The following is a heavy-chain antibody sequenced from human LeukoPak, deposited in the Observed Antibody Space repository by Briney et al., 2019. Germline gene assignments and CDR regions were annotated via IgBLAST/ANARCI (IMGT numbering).Heavy chain of an antibody. V-gene: IGHV4-34*01. CDR1: GGSFSGCY. Sequence: SETLSLTCAVYGGSFSGCYWSWIRQPPGKGLEWIGEINHSGSTNYNPSLKSRVTISVDTSKNQFSLKLSSVTAADTAVYYCARSWTRKTLDYWGQGTLVTVSS. J-gene: IGHJ4*02. CDR3: ARSWTRKTLDY. D-gene: IGHD6-13*01. CDR2: INHSGST.